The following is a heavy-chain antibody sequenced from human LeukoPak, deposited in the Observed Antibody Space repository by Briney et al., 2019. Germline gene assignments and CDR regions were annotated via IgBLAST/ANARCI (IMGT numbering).Heavy chain of an antibody. CDR2: ISWNSGSI. V-gene: IGHV3-9*03. CDR1: GFTFDDYA. Sequence: PGRSLRLSCAASGFTFDDYAMHWVRQAPGKGLEWVSGISWNSGSIGYADSVKGRFTISRDNAKNSLYLQMNSLRAEDMALYYCAKDQGHGSGSVNAFDIWGQGTMVTVSS. CDR3: AKDQGHGSGSVNAFDI. J-gene: IGHJ3*02. D-gene: IGHD3-10*01.